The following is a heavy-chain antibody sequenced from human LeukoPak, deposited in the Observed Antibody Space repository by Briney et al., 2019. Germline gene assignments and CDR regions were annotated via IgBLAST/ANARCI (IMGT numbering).Heavy chain of an antibody. J-gene: IGHJ4*02. V-gene: IGHV3-33*01. CDR1: GFTSSSYG. D-gene: IGHD6-19*01. CDR2: IWYDGSNK. CDR3: ASDMQWLVRGGFDY. Sequence: GRSLRLSCAASGFTSSSYGMHWVRQAPGKGLEWVAVIWYDGSNKYYADSVKGRFTISRDNSKNTLYLQMNSLRAEDTAVYYCASDMQWLVRGGFDYWGQGTLVTVSS.